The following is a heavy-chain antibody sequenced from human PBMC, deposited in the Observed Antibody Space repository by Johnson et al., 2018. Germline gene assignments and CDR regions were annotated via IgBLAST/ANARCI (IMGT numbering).Heavy chain of an antibody. Sequence: QVQLQESGPGLVKXSETLSLTCAVSGGSISGYYWSWIRQSPGKGLEWIASLSYSGNTYFHPSLRSRAIVSVDTSKNNFPLKVSSVTAADTAIYYCARGNDYYDSFDIWGQGTMVTVSS. CDR2: LSYSGNT. CDR3: ARGNDYYDSFDI. V-gene: IGHV4-59*01. J-gene: IGHJ3*02. CDR1: GGSISGYY. D-gene: IGHD1-1*01.